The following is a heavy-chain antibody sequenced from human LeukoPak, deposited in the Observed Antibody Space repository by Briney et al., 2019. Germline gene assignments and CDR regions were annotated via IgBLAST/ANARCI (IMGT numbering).Heavy chain of an antibody. CDR3: AKIFNYCSSPSCQFFDY. CDR1: GFTFSSYG. Sequence: GGSLRLSCAASGFTFSSYGMHWVRQAPGKGLEWVAVISYDGSNKYYADSVKGRFTISRDNSKNTLYPQMNSLRAEDTAVYYCAKIFNYCSSPSCQFFDYGAREPWSPSPQ. J-gene: IGHJ4*02. CDR2: ISYDGSNK. D-gene: IGHD2-2*01. V-gene: IGHV3-30*18.